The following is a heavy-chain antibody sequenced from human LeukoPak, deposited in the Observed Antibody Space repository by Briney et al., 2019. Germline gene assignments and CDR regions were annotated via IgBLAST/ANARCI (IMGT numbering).Heavy chain of an antibody. V-gene: IGHV3-53*01. CDR3: ARGNYYGSGSYDY. Sequence: GGSLRLSCAASGFTVSSNYMSWVRQAPGMGLEWVSVIYSGGSTYYADSVKGRFTISRDNSKNTLYLQMNSLRAEDTAVYYCARGNYYGSGSYDYWGQGTLVTVSS. CDR2: IYSGGST. CDR1: GFTVSSNY. J-gene: IGHJ4*02. D-gene: IGHD3-10*01.